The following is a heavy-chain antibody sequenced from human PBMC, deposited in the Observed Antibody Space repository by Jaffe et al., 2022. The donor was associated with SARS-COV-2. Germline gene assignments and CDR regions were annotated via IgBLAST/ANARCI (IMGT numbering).Heavy chain of an antibody. D-gene: IGHD4-4*01. V-gene: IGHV1-69*02. Sequence: QVQLVQSGAEVKKPGSSVKVSCKASGGTFSSYTISWVRQAPGQGLEWMGRIIPILGIANYAQKFQGRVTITADKSTSTAYMELSSLRSEDTAVYYCARVGVLAREDYSNYDYYYGMDVWGQGTTVTVSS. J-gene: IGHJ6*02. CDR3: ARVGVLAREDYSNYDYYYGMDV. CDR1: GGTFSSYT. CDR2: IIPILGIA.